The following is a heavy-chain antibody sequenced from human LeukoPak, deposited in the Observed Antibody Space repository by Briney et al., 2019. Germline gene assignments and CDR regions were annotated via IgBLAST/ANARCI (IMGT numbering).Heavy chain of an antibody. D-gene: IGHD5-18*01. J-gene: IGHJ3*02. V-gene: IGHV1-46*01. CDR1: GYTFTSYH. CDR2: INPSGGTT. CDR3: ATGLGTAMVRSAFDI. Sequence: VASVKVSCKASGYTFTSYHMHWVRQAPGQGLEWMGIINPSGGTTNYAQKLRGRVTMTRDMSTSTVYMELSSLRSEDTAVYYCATGLGTAMVRSAFDIWGQGTMVTVSS.